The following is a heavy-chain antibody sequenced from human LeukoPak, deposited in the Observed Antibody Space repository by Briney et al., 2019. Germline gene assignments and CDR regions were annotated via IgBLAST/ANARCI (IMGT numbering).Heavy chain of an antibody. J-gene: IGHJ4*02. CDR3: ARGRYSRPYYFDY. CDR1: GGSISSGGYY. CDR2: IYYSGST. V-gene: IGHV4-31*03. D-gene: IGHD6-13*01. Sequence: SQTLSLTCTVSGGSISSGGYYWSWIRQHPGKGLEWIGYIYYSGSTYYNPSLKSRVTISVDTSKNQFSLKLSSVTAADTAVYCCARGRYSRPYYFDYWGQGTLVTVSS.